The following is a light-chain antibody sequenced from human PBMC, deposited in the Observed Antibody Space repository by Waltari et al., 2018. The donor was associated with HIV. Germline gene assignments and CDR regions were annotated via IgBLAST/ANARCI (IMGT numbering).Light chain of an antibody. Sequence: SYELTQPPSVSVSPGQTASITCAGDKLGDKYACWYQQKPGQSPVLVIYQDSKRPSGSPERFSGSTSGNTASLTISGTQAMDEADYYWPAWDSSTVVFGGGTKLTVL. V-gene: IGLV3-1*01. J-gene: IGLJ2*01. CDR1: KLGDKY. CDR3: PAWDSSTVV. CDR2: QDS.